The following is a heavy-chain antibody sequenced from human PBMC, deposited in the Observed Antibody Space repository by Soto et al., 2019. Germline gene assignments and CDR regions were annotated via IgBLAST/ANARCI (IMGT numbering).Heavy chain of an antibody. D-gene: IGHD3-10*02. CDR3: ARSPTFADYFDY. Sequence: WVSLRLSCAASGFTFSSYGMQWVRQAPGKGLEWVAVIWYDGSNKYYADSVKGRFTISRDNSKNTLYLQMNSLRAEDTAVYYCARSPTFADYFDYWGQGTLVTVSS. CDR1: GFTFSSYG. V-gene: IGHV3-33*01. J-gene: IGHJ4*02. CDR2: IWYDGSNK.